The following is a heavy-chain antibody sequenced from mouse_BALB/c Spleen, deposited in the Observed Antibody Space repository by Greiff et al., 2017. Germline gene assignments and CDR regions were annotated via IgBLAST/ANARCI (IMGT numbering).Heavy chain of an antibody. Sequence: VQGVESGPGLVAPSQSLSITCTVSGFSLTGYGVNWVRQPPGKGLEWLGMIWGDGSTDYNSALKSRLSISKDNSKSQVFLKMNSLQTDDTARYYCARDCYDGYYVPPYAMDYWGQGTSVTVSS. D-gene: IGHD2-3*01. V-gene: IGHV2-6-7*01. CDR2: IWGDGST. J-gene: IGHJ4*01. CDR3: ARDCYDGYYVPPYAMDY. CDR1: GFSLTGYG.